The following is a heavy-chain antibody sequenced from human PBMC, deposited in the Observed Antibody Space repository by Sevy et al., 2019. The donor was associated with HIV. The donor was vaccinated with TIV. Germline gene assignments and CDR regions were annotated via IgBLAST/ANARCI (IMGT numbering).Heavy chain of an antibody. CDR2: ISSSSSYI. CDR1: GFTFNSHT. D-gene: IGHD4-17*01. Sequence: GGSLRLSCAGSGFTFNSHTMNWVRQAPGKGLEWVSSISSSSSYIYYGDSVKGRFTISRDNAKSSLFLQMNSLRAEDTAIYFCARVKDYGDYGAFDICGQGTMVTVS. J-gene: IGHJ3*02. CDR3: ARVKDYGDYGAFDI. V-gene: IGHV3-21*01.